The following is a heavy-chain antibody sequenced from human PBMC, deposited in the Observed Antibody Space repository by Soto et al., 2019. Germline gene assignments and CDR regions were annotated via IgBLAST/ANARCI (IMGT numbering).Heavy chain of an antibody. Sequence: ASVKVSCKASGYSFTGYYIHWLRHAPGQGPEWMGWINPNTGDAKYAQKFQGWVTLTRDTSISTAYMEMKRLKSDDTAVFYCVREGGTLGHSLGELFPTQNYHYYGMDVWGQGTTVTVSS. CDR3: VREGGTLGHSLGELFPTQNYHYYGMDV. V-gene: IGHV1-2*04. J-gene: IGHJ6*02. D-gene: IGHD3-10*01. CDR2: INPNTGDA. CDR1: GYSFTGYY.